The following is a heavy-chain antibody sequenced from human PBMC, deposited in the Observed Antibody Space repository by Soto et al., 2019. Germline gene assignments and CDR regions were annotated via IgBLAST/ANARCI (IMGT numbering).Heavy chain of an antibody. V-gene: IGHV3-11*04. Sequence: GGSLRLSCAASGFTFSDYYMSWIRQAPGKGLEWVSYISSSGSTIYYADSVKGRFTISRDNAKNQFSLKLSSVTAADTAVYYCARDIVVVPRYGMDVWGQGTTVTVSS. J-gene: IGHJ6*02. CDR1: GFTFSDYY. CDR2: ISSSGSTI. CDR3: ARDIVVVPRYGMDV. D-gene: IGHD2-2*01.